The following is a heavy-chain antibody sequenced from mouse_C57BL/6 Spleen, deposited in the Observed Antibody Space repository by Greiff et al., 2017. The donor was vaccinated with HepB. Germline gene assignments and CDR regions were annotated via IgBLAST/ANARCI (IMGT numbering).Heavy chain of an antibody. CDR1: GYTFTDYN. J-gene: IGHJ2*01. CDR2: INPNNGGT. CDR3: ARTRCYDGGVFDY. V-gene: IGHV1-22*01. Sequence: VQLQQSGPELVKPGASVKMSCKASGYTFTDYNMHWVKQSHGKSLEWIGYINPNNGGTSYNQKFKGKATLTVNKSSSTAYMALRSLTSEDSAVYYCARTRCYDGGVFDYWGQGTTLTVSS. D-gene: IGHD2-12*01.